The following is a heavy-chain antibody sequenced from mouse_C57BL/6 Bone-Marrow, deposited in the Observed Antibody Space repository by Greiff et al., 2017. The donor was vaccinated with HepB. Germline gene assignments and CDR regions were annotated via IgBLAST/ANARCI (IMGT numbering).Heavy chain of an antibody. D-gene: IGHD1-1*01. CDR3: ARSGSRTYAMDY. V-gene: IGHV1-59*01. J-gene: IGHJ4*01. Sequence: VQLQQPGAELVRPGTSVKLSCKASGYTFTSYWMHWVKQRPGQGLEWIGVIDPSDSYTNYNQKFKGKATLTVDTSSSTAYMQLSSLTSEDSAVYYCARSGSRTYAMDYWGQGTSVTVSS. CDR2: IDPSDSYT. CDR1: GYTFTSYW.